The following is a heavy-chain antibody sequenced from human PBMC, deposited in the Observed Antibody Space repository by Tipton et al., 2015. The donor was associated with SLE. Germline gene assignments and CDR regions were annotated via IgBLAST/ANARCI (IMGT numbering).Heavy chain of an antibody. Sequence: LRLSCAVYGGSFSGYYCSWIRQPPGKGLEWIGEINHSGSTNYNTSLKSRVTISLGTSKNQLSLKLSSVTAADTAVYYCASGTTTQLDDYFYYHIDVWGKGTTVTVSS. J-gene: IGHJ6*03. V-gene: IGHV4-34*01. CDR1: GGSFSGYY. CDR2: INHSGST. D-gene: IGHD4-11*01. CDR3: ASGTTTQLDDYFYYHIDV.